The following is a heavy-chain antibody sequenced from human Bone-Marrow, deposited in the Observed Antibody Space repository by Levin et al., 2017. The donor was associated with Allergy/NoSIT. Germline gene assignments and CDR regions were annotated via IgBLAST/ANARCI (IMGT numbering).Heavy chain of an antibody. CDR3: HTYYYDYGPAGPNSLDY. CDR1: GFTFSNYY. D-gene: IGHD3-22*01. CDR2: ISDDGSST. J-gene: IGHJ4*02. Sequence: GGSLRLSCAASGFTFSNYYMYWVRQALGKGLVWVSRISDDGSSTSYADSVKGRFTISRDNAKNTLYLQMNSLRAEDTAVYYCHTYYYDYGPAGPNSLDYWGQGTLVTVSS. V-gene: IGHV3-74*01.